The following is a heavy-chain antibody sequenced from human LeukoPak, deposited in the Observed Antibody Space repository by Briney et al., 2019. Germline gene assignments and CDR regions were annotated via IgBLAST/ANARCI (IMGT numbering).Heavy chain of an antibody. CDR2: IYHSGST. Sequence: SQTLSLTCTVSGGSISSGGYYWSWIRQPPGKGLEWIGYIYHSGSTYYNPSLKSRVTISVDRSKNQFSLKLSSVTAADTAVYYCARVGYYDSSGCLDYWGQGTLVTVSS. J-gene: IGHJ4*02. V-gene: IGHV4-30-2*01. CDR1: GGSISSGGYY. D-gene: IGHD3-22*01. CDR3: ARVGYYDSSGCLDY.